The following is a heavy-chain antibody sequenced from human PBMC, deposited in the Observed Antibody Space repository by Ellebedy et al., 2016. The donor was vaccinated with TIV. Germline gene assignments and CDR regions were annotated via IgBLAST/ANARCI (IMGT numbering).Heavy chain of an antibody. CDR3: ARDMAWGNERVNDALDI. CDR2: ISHSGLTI. D-gene: IGHD7-27*01. Sequence: ESLKISCAASGFSFTPYSMNWVRQAPGQGLEWVSYISHSGLTIYYADSVKGRFTISRDNAENSLYLQMSSLRADDTAMYYCARDMAWGNERVNDALDIWGQGTMVTVSP. CDR1: GFSFTPYS. J-gene: IGHJ3*02. V-gene: IGHV3-48*04.